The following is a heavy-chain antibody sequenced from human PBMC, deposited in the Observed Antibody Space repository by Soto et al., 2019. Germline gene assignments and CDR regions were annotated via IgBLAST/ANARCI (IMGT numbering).Heavy chain of an antibody. CDR2: INPKSGVT. CDR3: ARGPRQTPRQCNSWFVPDY. D-gene: IGHD6-13*01. CDR1: GYTFSDHY. J-gene: IGHJ4*02. V-gene: IGHV1-2*02. Sequence: QLHLVQSGTELKKPGASVRVSCEASGYTFSDHYIHWVRQAPGRGLEWMGWINPKSGVTNSAQRFQGRITMTRDASITTAYLELSSLRSDDSAVYYCARGPRQTPRQCNSWFVPDYWGQGSLVTVSS.